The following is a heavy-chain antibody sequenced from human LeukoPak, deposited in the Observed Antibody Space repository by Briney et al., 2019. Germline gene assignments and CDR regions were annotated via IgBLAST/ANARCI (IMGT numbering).Heavy chain of an antibody. Sequence: GGSLRLSCAASGFTFSSYAMSWVRQAPGKGLEWVSAISGSGGSTYYADSVKGRFTISRDNSKNTLYLQMNSLRAEDRAVYYCAKDPRSIAALGEDYWGQGTLVTVSS. V-gene: IGHV3-23*01. D-gene: IGHD6-6*01. CDR3: AKDPRSIAALGEDY. CDR1: GFTFSSYA. CDR2: ISGSGGST. J-gene: IGHJ4*02.